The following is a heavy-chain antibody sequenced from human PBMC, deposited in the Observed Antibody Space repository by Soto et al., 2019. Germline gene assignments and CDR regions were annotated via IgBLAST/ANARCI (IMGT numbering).Heavy chain of an antibody. CDR2: IYWDNDK. CDR1: GFSVSTSGVG. D-gene: IGHD2-15*01. V-gene: IGHV2-5*02. J-gene: IGHJ6*02. CDR3: AHKGGRGAGMDV. Sequence: QITLKESGPTLVKPTQPLTLTCTFSGFSVSTSGVGVAWIRQSPGKALEWLALIYWDNDKRYSPFLQSRVTIPTDTSKNQLVLTMTNMDPVYTATYFCAHKGGRGAGMDVWGQGTTVIVS.